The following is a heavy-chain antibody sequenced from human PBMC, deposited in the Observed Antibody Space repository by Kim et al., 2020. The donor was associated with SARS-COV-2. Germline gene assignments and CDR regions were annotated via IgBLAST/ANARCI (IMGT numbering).Heavy chain of an antibody. CDR2: ISWNSGYI. CDR1: GFSFGDYA. V-gene: IGHV3-9*01. CDR3: ARSGVGAILSGAFDI. Sequence: GGSLRLSCAASGFSFGDYAMHWVRQAPGKGLEWVSGISWNSGYIDFADSMKGRFAISRDNAKNSLYLQMNSLRAEDTAFYYCARSGVGAILSGAFDIWGQGTMVTVSS. J-gene: IGHJ3*02. D-gene: IGHD1-26*01.